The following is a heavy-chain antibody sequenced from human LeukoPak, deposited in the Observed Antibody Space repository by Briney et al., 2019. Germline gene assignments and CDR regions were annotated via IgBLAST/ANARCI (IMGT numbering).Heavy chain of an antibody. CDR3: ARSGDYYDSSGYYSGAFDI. D-gene: IGHD3-22*01. CDR2: IYYSGST. Sequence: PSETLSLTCTVSGGSISGYYWSWIRQPPGKGLEWIGYIYYSGSTNYNPSLKSRVTISVDTSKNQFSLKLSSATAADKAVYYCARSGDYYDSSGYYSGAFDIWGQGTMVTVSS. J-gene: IGHJ3*02. V-gene: IGHV4-59*01. CDR1: GGSISGYY.